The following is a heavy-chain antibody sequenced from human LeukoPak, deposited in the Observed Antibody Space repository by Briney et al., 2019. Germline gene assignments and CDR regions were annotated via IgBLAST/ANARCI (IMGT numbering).Heavy chain of an antibody. CDR1: GYTFTGYY. CDR3: ARGAVAGFRPGPRRPTQNYDY. Sequence: GASVKVSCKASGYTFTGYYMHWVRQAPGQGLEWMGWINPNSGGTNYAQKFQGWVTMTRDTSISTAYMELSRLRSDDTAVYYCARGAVAGFRPGPRRPTQNYDYWGQGTLVTVSS. J-gene: IGHJ4*02. CDR2: INPNSGGT. D-gene: IGHD6-19*01. V-gene: IGHV1-2*04.